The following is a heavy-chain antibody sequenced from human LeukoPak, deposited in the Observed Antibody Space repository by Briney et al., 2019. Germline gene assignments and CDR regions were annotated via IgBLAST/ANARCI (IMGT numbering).Heavy chain of an antibody. J-gene: IGHJ4*02. Sequence: GGSLRLSCRASGVSFQESAMHWVRQPPGKGLEWVGPVRGYESTTYYSHSVRGRCTVSRNNSENPLLLQLKSLSYQDTGLYYCGKALTWNDETLVSWGGGALVTVSA. CDR2: VRGYESTT. CDR1: GVSFQESA. D-gene: IGHD1-1*01. CDR3: GKALTWNDETLVS. V-gene: IGHV3-43*02.